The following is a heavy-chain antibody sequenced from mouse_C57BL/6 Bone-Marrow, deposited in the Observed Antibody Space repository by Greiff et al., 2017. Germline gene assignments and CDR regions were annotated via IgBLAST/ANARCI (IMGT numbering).Heavy chain of an antibody. CDR1: GYTFTSYW. Sequence: QVQLQQPGAELVMPGASVKLSCKASGYTFTSYWMHWVKQRPGQGLEWIGEIDPSDSYTNYNQKFKGQSTLTVDKSSSTAYMQLSSRTSEDSAVYYCAREGFYYYGSSLWFAYWGQGTLVTVSA. D-gene: IGHD1-1*01. CDR2: IDPSDSYT. J-gene: IGHJ3*01. V-gene: IGHV1-69*01. CDR3: AREGFYYYGSSLWFAY.